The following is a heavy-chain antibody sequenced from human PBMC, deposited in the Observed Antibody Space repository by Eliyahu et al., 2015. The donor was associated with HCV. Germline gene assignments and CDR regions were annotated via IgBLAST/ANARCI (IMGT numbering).Heavy chain of an antibody. V-gene: IGHV3-9*01. CDR3: AKSRTTVTTRAPFDH. CDR1: GFTFDDYA. D-gene: IGHD4-17*01. Sequence: EVKLVESGGGFVQPGRSLXLSCASSGFTFDDYALHWVRQIPGKGLEWVAGINWNSDTIDYADSVKGRFAISRDNGKNSLYLQMNSLRPEDTAFYFCAKSRTTVTTRAPFDHWGQGTLVTVSS. J-gene: IGHJ4*02. CDR2: INWNSDTI.